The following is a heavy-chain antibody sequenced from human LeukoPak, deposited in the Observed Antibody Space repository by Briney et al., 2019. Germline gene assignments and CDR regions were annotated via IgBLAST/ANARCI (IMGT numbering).Heavy chain of an antibody. CDR3: AREERFGELIQIDY. CDR1: GYTFTSYG. D-gene: IGHD3-10*01. V-gene: IGHV1-18*01. CDR2: ISAYNGNT. Sequence: GASVKISCKASGYTFTSYGISWVRQAPGQGLEWMGWISAYNGNTNYAQKLQGRVTMTTDTSTSTAYMELRSLRSDDTAVYYCAREERFGELIQIDYWGQGTLVTVSS. J-gene: IGHJ4*02.